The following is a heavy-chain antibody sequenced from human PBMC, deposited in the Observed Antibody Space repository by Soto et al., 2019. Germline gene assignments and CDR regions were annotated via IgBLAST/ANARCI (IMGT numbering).Heavy chain of an antibody. D-gene: IGHD2-2*01. J-gene: IGHJ5*02. CDR3: ARALPVAKGGFDP. CDR1: GGSISSYY. V-gene: IGHV4-59*01. CDR2: IYYSGST. Sequence: KPSETLSLTCTVSGGSISSYYWSWIRQPPGKGLEWIGYIYYSGSTNYNPSLKSRVTISVDTSKNQFSLKLSSVTAADTAVYYCARALPVAKGGFDPWGQGTLVTVSS.